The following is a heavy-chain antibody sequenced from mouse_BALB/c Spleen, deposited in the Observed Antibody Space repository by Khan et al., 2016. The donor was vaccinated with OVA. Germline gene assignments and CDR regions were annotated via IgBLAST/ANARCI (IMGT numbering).Heavy chain of an antibody. CDR2: ISSTGST. V-gene: IGHV3-2*02. CDR1: GYSITSDYA. CDR3: ARSFYYSDSYAMDY. D-gene: IGHD2-13*01. Sequence: EVQLQESGPGLVKPSQSLSLTCTVTGYSITSDYAWNWIRQFPGNKLECRGYISSTGSTSYNPSLKSRTTITRDTSKNKFFLHLNSVTTEDTATYYCARSFYYSDSYAMDYWGQGTSVTVSS. J-gene: IGHJ4*01.